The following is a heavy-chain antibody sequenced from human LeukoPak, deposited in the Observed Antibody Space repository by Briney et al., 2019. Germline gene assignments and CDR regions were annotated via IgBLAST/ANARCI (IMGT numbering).Heavy chain of an antibody. V-gene: IGHV4-34*01. CDR1: GGSISSYY. D-gene: IGHD3-16*02. CDR2: INHSGST. J-gene: IGHJ4*02. Sequence: PSETLSLTCTLSGGSISSYYWSWIRQPPGKGLEWIGEINHSGSTNYNPSLKSRVTISVDTSKNQFSLKLSSVTAADTAVYYCARGSLGSTVKNFDYWGQGTLVTVSS. CDR3: ARGSLGSTVKNFDY.